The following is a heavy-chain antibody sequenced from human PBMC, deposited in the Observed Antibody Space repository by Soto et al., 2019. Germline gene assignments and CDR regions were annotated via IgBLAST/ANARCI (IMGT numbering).Heavy chain of an antibody. CDR3: AKDLRSISIFGVATSYGMDV. D-gene: IGHD3-3*01. CDR2: ISGSGGST. V-gene: IGHV3-23*01. CDR1: GFTFSSYA. Sequence: PGGSLRLSCAASGFTFSSYAMSWVRQAPGEGLEWVSAISGSGGSTYYADSVKGRFTISRDNSKNTLYLQMNSLRAEDTAVYYCAKDLRSISIFGVATSYGMDVWGQGTTVTVSS. J-gene: IGHJ6*02.